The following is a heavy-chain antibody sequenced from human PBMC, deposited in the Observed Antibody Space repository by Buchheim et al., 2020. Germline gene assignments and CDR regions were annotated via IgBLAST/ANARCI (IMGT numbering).Heavy chain of an antibody. V-gene: IGHV3-23*01. D-gene: IGHD3-3*01. CDR2: FSGSGRST. CDR3: AKRLSDFWSFDY. J-gene: IGHJ4*02. CDR1: GFTFSSYA. Sequence: EVQLLESGGGLVQPGGSLRLSCGASGFTFSSYAMSWVRQAPGKGLEWVSGFSGSGRSTYYADSVKGRFTVSRDNSKNTLYLQMNSLRAEDTAVYYCAKRLSDFWSFDYWGQGTL.